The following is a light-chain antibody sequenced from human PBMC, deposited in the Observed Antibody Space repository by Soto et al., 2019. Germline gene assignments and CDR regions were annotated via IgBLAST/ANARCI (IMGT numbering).Light chain of an antibody. J-gene: IGKJ3*01. V-gene: IGKV1-27*01. CDR1: QDISNY. Sequence: DIQMTQSPSSLSASVGDRVTITCRASQDISNYLAWYQQKPGKVPELLIYTASTLQSGVPSRFSGSGSGTVFTLTTSSLQPEGFATFYGQKYNSAPSTFGPGPKVDIK. CDR3: QKYNSAPST. CDR2: TAS.